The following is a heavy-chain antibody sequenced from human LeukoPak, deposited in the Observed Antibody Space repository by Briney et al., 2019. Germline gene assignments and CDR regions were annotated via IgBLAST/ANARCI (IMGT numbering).Heavy chain of an antibody. CDR1: GGTFSSYA. Sequence: ASVKVSCKASGGTFSSYAICWVRQAPGQGLEWMGGIIPIFGTANYAQKFQGRVTITADESTSTAYMELSSLRSEDTAVYYCARGFDDSSGYYYGRFYFDYWGQGTLVTVSS. CDR3: ARGFDDSSGYYYGRFYFDY. CDR2: IIPIFGTA. D-gene: IGHD3-22*01. J-gene: IGHJ4*02. V-gene: IGHV1-69*13.